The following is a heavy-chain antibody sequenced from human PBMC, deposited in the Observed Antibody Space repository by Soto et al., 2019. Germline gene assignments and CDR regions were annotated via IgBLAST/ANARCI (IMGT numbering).Heavy chain of an antibody. J-gene: IGHJ4*02. CDR2: IYYSGST. CDR1: GGSISSGDYY. Sequence: SETLSLTCTVSGGSISSGDYYWSWIRQPPGKGLEWIGYIYYSGSTYYNPSLKSRVTISVDTSKNQFSLKLSSVTAADTAVYYCARDSSGSYYNPRQEWGQGTLVTVSS. CDR3: ARDSSGSYYNPRQE. V-gene: IGHV4-30-4*01. D-gene: IGHD3-10*01.